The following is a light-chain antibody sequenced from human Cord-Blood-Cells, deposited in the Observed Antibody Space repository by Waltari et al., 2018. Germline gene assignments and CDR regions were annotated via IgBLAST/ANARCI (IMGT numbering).Light chain of an antibody. J-gene: IGLJ2*01. CDR3: QAWDSSTAV. CDR1: TLGDKY. V-gene: IGLV3-1*01. CDR2: QDR. Sequence: SYELTQPPSVSVSPGQTASITCSGDTLGDKYACWYQQKPGQSPVLVIYQDRKRPSGIPGGFSGSNSGNTATLTISGTQAMDEADYYCQAWDSSTAVFGGGTKLTVL.